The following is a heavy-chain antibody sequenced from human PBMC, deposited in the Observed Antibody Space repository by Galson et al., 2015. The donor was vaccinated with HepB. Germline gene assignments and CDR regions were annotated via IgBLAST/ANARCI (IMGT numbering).Heavy chain of an antibody. CDR3: ARDPFGSMVRGVKFDY. CDR1: GFTFSSYG. D-gene: IGHD3-10*01. Sequence: SLRLSCAASGFTFSSYGMHWVRQAPGKGLEWVAVIWYDGSNKYYADSVKGRFTISRDNSKNTLYLQMNSLRAEDTAVYYCARDPFGSMVRGVKFDYWGQGTLVTVSS. CDR2: IWYDGSNK. J-gene: IGHJ4*02. V-gene: IGHV3-33*01.